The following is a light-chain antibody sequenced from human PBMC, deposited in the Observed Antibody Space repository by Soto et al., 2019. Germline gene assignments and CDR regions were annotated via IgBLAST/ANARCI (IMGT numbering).Light chain of an antibody. CDR2: DAS. Sequence: EIVLAQSPATLSLSPGERATLSCRASQSVSSYLAWYQQKPGQAPRLLIYDASNRATGIPARFSGSASGTDFPLTISSLEPENFAVYYCQQRSNWPPYTFGQGTRLEIK. V-gene: IGKV3-11*01. CDR1: QSVSSY. CDR3: QQRSNWPPYT. J-gene: IGKJ5*01.